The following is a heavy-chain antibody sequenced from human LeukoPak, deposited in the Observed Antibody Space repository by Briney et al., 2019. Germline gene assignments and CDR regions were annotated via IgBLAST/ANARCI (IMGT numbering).Heavy chain of an antibody. CDR3: ARHEYSSSWYGAFDI. CDR2: VYYSGTT. CDR1: GGSISGYY. D-gene: IGHD6-13*01. Sequence: SETLSLTCTVSGGSISGYYWSWIRQPPGKGLEWIGYVYYSGTTNYNPSLRSRVTISVDTSKNQFSLKLSSVTAADTAVYYCARHEYSSSWYGAFDIWGQGTMVTVSS. J-gene: IGHJ3*02. V-gene: IGHV4-59*08.